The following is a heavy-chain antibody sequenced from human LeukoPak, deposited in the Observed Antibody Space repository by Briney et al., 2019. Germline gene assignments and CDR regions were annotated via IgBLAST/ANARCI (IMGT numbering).Heavy chain of an antibody. V-gene: IGHV3-15*01. CDR2: IKSKTDGGTT. CDR3: TTVSTGYYYYYYMDV. D-gene: IGHD5/OR15-5a*01. Sequence: GGSLRLSCAASGFTFSNAWMSWVRQAPGKGLEWVGRIKSKTDGGTTDYAAPVKGRFTISRDDSKNTPYLQMNSLKTEDTGVYYCTTVSTGYYYYYYMDVWGKGTTVTVSS. J-gene: IGHJ6*03. CDR1: GFTFSNAW.